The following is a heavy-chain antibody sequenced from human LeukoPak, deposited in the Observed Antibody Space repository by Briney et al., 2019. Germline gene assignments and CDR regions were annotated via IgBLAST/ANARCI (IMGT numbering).Heavy chain of an antibody. CDR3: ARVGHGYCSGGSCSVF. CDR1: GFTVSSTY. Sequence: PGGSLRLSCAASGFTVSSTYMSWVRQAPGKGLEWVSVIYSGGSTYYADSVKGRFTISRDDSKNTLYLQVNSLRAEDTAVYYCARVGHGYCSGGSCSVFWGQGTLVTVSS. D-gene: IGHD2-15*01. CDR2: IYSGGST. J-gene: IGHJ4*02. V-gene: IGHV3-53*01.